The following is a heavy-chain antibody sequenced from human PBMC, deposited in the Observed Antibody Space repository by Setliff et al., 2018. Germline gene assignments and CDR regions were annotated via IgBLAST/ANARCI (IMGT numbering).Heavy chain of an antibody. CDR2: IYYSGST. CDR3: ARGVTRPIYYYYYYMDV. D-gene: IGHD4-4*01. Sequence: SETLSLTCTVSGGSISSYYWGWIRQPPGKGLEWIGSIYYSGSTYYNPSLKSRVTISVDTSKNQFSLKLSSVTAADTAVYYCARGVTRPIYYYYYYMDVWGKGTTVTVSS. CDR1: GGSISSYY. J-gene: IGHJ6*03. V-gene: IGHV4-39*01.